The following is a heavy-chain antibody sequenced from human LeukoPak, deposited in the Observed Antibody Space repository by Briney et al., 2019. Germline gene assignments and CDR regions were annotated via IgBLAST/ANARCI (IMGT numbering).Heavy chain of an antibody. V-gene: IGHV4-30-4*08. Sequence: SETLSLTCTVSGGSINNGDYYWSWIRQPPGKGLEWIGYIYYSGSTYYIPSLKRRVTISVDTSKNQFSQKLTSVTAADTAVYYCARNYFFSMDVWGKGTTVTVSS. CDR2: IYYSGST. CDR1: GGSINNGDYY. CDR3: ARNYFFSMDV. J-gene: IGHJ6*03.